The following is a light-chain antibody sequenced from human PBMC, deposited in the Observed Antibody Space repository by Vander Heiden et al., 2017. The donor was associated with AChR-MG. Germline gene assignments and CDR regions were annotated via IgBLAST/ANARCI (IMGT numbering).Light chain of an antibody. Sequence: DIKMTQSPSSVSASVGDRVTITCRASQGFGNWLAWYQQRPGKAPKLLIYAASTLQSGVPIRFSGTGSGTDFTLTISSLQPEDFATYYCQQANSFPLTFGQGTRLEIK. CDR2: AAS. V-gene: IGKV1-12*01. CDR1: QGFGNW. CDR3: QQANSFPLT. J-gene: IGKJ5*01.